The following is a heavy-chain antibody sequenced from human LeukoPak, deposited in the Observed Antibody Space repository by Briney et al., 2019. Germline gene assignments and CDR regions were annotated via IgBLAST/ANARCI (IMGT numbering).Heavy chain of an antibody. V-gene: IGHV3-23*01. CDR1: GVTFSSYV. CDR2: ISGSGGGT. J-gene: IGHJ3*02. CDR3: VQEGPRGLAFDI. Sequence: GGSLRLSCEASGVTFSSYVMSWVRQAPGKRPEWVSGISGSGGGTYYADSVKGRFAISRDNSKNPLDLQMNSLRAEDTAVYYCVQEGPRGLAFDIWGQGTKVTVSS.